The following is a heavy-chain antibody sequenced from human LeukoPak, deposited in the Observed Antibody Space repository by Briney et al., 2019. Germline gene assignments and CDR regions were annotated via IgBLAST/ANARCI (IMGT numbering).Heavy chain of an antibody. CDR1: GFTFSSYS. D-gene: IGHD2-15*01. CDR2: ISSSSSYI. Sequence: GGSLRLSCAASGFTFSSYSMNWVRQAPGKGLEWVSSISSSSSYIYYADSVKGRFTISRDNAKNSLYLQMNSLRAEDTAVYYCARDPYCSGGSCYSIWGQGTLVTVSS. V-gene: IGHV3-21*01. J-gene: IGHJ4*02. CDR3: ARDPYCSGGSCYSI.